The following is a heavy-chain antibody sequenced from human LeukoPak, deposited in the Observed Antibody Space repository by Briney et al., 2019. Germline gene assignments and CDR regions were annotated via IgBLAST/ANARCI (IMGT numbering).Heavy chain of an antibody. D-gene: IGHD3-10*01. Sequence: GGSLRLSCAASGFTFNTYAMNWVRQAPGKGLEWVSSISSSSSYIYYADSVKGRFTISRDNAKKSLYLQMNSLRAEDTAVYYCARGFDNYYALPGGYWGQGTLVTVSS. V-gene: IGHV3-21*01. CDR1: GFTFNTYA. CDR2: ISSSSSYI. CDR3: ARGFDNYYALPGGY. J-gene: IGHJ4*02.